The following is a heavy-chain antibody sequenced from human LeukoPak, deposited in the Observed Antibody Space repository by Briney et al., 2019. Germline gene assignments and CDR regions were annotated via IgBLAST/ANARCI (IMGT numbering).Heavy chain of an antibody. J-gene: IGHJ4*02. Sequence: GGSLRLSCAASGFTVSSNYMSWVRQAPGKGPEWVANIKQDESKTYYVDSVKGRFTISRDNAKNSLFLQMNSLRAEDTAVYYCARDASLYCAGDTCYWAFDHWGQGTLVTISS. CDR1: GFTVSSNY. D-gene: IGHD2-21*02. V-gene: IGHV3-7*01. CDR3: ARDASLYCAGDTCYWAFDH. CDR2: IKQDESKT.